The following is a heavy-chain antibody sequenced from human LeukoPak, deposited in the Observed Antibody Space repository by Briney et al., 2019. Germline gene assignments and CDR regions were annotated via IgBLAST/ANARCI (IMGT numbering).Heavy chain of an antibody. CDR3: ATLTGAPFDY. Sequence: PSETLSLTCTVSGGSISSSSYYWGWIRQPPGKELEWIGSIYYSGSTYYNPSLKSRVTISVDTSKNQFSLKLSSVTAADTAVYYCATLTGAPFDYWGQGTLVTVSS. CDR2: IYYSGST. CDR1: GGSISSSSYY. J-gene: IGHJ4*02. V-gene: IGHV4-39*01. D-gene: IGHD3-10*01.